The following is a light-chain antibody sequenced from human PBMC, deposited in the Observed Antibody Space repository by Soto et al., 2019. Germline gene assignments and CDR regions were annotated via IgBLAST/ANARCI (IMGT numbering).Light chain of an antibody. V-gene: IGKV1D-12*01. J-gene: IGKJ1*01. CDR2: AAS. CDR1: QAISTW. CDR3: QQANSFPRT. Sequence: DIQMTQSPSYVSASVGDRVTMTCRASQAISTWLAWYQQKPGKAPKLLIYAASNLQTGVPSRFSGSGSGTDFTLTISSLQPEDFATYYCQQANSFPRTFGQGTKVEIK.